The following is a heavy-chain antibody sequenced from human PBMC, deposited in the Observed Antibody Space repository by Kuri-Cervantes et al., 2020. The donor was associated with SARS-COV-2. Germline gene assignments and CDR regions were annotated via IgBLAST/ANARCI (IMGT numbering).Heavy chain of an antibody. V-gene: IGHV3-64*01. Sequence: LSLTCAASGFTFSSYGMYWVRQAPGKGLEYVSAITGNGNRTHYAKSVKGRVTISRDNSKNTLYLQMDSLRTEDMAVYFCARGGHSYYYFYMDVWGRGTTVTVSS. D-gene: IGHD3/OR15-3a*01. CDR1: GFTFSSYG. J-gene: IGHJ6*03. CDR3: ARGGHSYYYFYMDV. CDR2: ITGNGNRT.